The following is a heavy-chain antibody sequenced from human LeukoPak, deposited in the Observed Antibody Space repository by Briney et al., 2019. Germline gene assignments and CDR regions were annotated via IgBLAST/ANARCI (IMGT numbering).Heavy chain of an antibody. J-gene: IGHJ4*02. V-gene: IGHV3-23*01. CDR3: AKGKLLVSFDY. CDR2: MSGSGGST. Sequence: GGSLRLSCAACGFTFRSYAMSGVREAPGEGGEGVSAMSGSGGSTYYADSVKGRFTISRDNSKNTMYLQMNSLRAEDTAVYYCAKGKLLVSFDYWGQGTLVTVSS. D-gene: IGHD6-6*01. CDR1: GFTFRSYA.